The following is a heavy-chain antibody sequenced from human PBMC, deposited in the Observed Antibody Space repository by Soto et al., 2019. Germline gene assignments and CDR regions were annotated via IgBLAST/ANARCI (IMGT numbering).Heavy chain of an antibody. CDR1: GYTFTNYW. D-gene: IGHD3-10*01. Sequence: PGESLKISCQASGYTFTNYWIGWVRQMPGRGLEWVGLIFPRDSDTRYSASLEGQVTISTDISIATAYLHWRSLEAPDTATYFCARLGSLLQPIDTWGQGTPVTVSS. CDR2: IFPRDSDT. J-gene: IGHJ5*02. V-gene: IGHV5-51*01. CDR3: ARLGSLLQPIDT.